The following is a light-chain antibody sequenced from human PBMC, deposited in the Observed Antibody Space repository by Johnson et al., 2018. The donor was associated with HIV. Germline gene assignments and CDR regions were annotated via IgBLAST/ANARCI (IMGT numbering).Light chain of an antibody. V-gene: IGLV1-51*02. J-gene: IGLJ1*01. Sequence: QSVLTQPPSVSAAPGQKVTISCSGSSSTIGNNDVSWYQLLPGTAPKLLIYKNDQRPSGIPDRFSGSKSGTSATLCITGLQTGDEADYYCGTWDSSLSAPYVFGTGTKVTVL. CDR1: SSTIGNND. CDR3: GTWDSSLSAPYV. CDR2: KND.